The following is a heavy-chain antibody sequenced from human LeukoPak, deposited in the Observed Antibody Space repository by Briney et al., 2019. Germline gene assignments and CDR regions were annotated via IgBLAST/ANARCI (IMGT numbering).Heavy chain of an antibody. V-gene: IGHV4-39*07. Sequence: SETLSLTCTVSGGSISSSSYYWGWIRQPPGKGLEWIGSIYYSGSTYYNPSLKSRVTISVDTSKNQFSLKLSSVTAADTAVYYCARAVTTTFWRLGYFDYWGQGTLVTVSS. CDR2: IYYSGST. D-gene: IGHD3-9*01. J-gene: IGHJ4*02. CDR1: GGSISSSSYY. CDR3: ARAVTTTFWRLGYFDY.